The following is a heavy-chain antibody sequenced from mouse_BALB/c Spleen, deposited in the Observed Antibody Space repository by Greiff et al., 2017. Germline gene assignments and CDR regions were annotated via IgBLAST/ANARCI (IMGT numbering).Heavy chain of an antibody. D-gene: IGHD2-1*01. CDR1: GFTFSSLG. CDR3: ARGGNYYFDY. V-gene: IGHV5-6*01. J-gene: IGHJ2*01. Sequence: SGFTFSSLGLHWVRQTPDTRLEWVATISSGGSYTYYPDSVKGRFTISRDNAKNTLYLQMSSLKSEDTAMYYCARGGNYYFDYWGQGTTLTVSS. CDR2: ISSGGSYT.